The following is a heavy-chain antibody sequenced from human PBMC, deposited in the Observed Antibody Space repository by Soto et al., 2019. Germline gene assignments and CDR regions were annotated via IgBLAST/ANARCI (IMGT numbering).Heavy chain of an antibody. V-gene: IGHV3-30*18. J-gene: IGHJ4*02. CDR1: VFTFSSYG. Sequence: SLRLSCAASVFTFSSYGMHWVRQAPGKGLEWVAVISYDGSNKYYADSVKGRFTISRDNSKNTLYLQMNSLRAEDTAVYYCAKDQWVVVVAATFDYWGQGTLVTVSS. CDR2: ISYDGSNK. CDR3: AKDQWVVVVAATFDY. D-gene: IGHD2-15*01.